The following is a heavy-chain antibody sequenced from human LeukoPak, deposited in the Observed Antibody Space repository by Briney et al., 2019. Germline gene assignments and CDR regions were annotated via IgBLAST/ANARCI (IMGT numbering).Heavy chain of an antibody. CDR1: GFTFSSYS. CDR2: ISSSSSYI. D-gene: IGHD3-10*02. V-gene: IGHV3-21*01. CDR3: AELGITMIGGV. Sequence: GGSLRLSCAASGFTFSSYSMNWVRQAPGKGLEWVSSISSSSSYIYYADSVKGRFTISRDNAKNLLYLQMNSLRAEDTAVYYCAELGITMIGGVWGKGTTVTISS. J-gene: IGHJ6*04.